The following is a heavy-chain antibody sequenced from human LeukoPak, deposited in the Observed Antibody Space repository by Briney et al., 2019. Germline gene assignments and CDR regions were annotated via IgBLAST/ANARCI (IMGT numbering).Heavy chain of an antibody. CDR2: ISGSGGST. CDR1: GFTFSSYA. J-gene: IGHJ4*02. CDR3: ARGRPNYYFDC. D-gene: IGHD4/OR15-4a*01. V-gene: IGHV3-23*01. Sequence: GGSLRLSCAASGFTFSSYAMSWVPQAPGKGLEWVSAISGSGGSTHYPDSVKGRFTISRDNSRNTLYLQMNSLRAEDTAVYYCARGRPNYYFDCWGQGTLVTVSS.